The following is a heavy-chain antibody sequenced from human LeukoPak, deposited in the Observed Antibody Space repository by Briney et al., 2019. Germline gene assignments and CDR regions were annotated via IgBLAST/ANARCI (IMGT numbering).Heavy chain of an antibody. Sequence: VGSLRLSCVASGFTFSSYSMNWVRQAPGKGLEWVSSISSSSSYIYYADSVKGRFTISRDNAKNSLYLQMNSLRAEDTAVYYCARGDRDLYCSSTSCYPVLGGQGTLVTVSS. CDR2: ISSSSSYI. V-gene: IGHV3-21*01. D-gene: IGHD2-2*01. CDR3: ARGDRDLYCSSTSCYPVL. CDR1: GFTFSSYS. J-gene: IGHJ4*02.